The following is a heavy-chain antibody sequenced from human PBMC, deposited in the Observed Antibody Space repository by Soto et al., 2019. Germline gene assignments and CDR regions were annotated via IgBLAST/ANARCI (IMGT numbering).Heavy chain of an antibody. CDR1: GGSISSYY. D-gene: IGHD6-6*01. CDR3: ARGYSSSSWFDY. J-gene: IGHJ4*02. CDR2: IYYSGST. V-gene: IGHV4-59*01. Sequence: SETLSLTCTVSGGSISSYYWSWIRQPPGKGLEWIGYIYYSGSTNYNPSLKSRVTISVDTSKNQFSLKLSSVTAADTAVYYCARGYSSSSWFDYWGQGTLVTVSS.